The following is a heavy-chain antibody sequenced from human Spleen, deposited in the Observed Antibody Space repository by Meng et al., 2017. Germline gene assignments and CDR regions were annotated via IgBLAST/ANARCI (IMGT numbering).Heavy chain of an antibody. D-gene: IGHD4-17*01. J-gene: IGHJ6*02. CDR1: GFTFSTSA. CDR3: SRRGNDYGDHYYYYGMDV. Sequence: GGSLRLSCEGSGFTFSTSAMYWVRQASGKGLEWVGQIRTKANSYATVYVASVKGRFTISRDDSKNRAYLQMNSLKTEDTAVYYCSRRGNDYGDHYYYYGMDVWGPGTTVTVSS. V-gene: IGHV3-73*01. CDR2: IRTKANSYAT.